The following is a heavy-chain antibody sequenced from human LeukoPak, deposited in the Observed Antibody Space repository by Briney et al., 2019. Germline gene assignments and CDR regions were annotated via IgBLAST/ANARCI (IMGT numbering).Heavy chain of an antibody. CDR1: GGPFSGYY. Sequence: SETLSLTCAVHGGPFSGYYWSWIPQPPAKVLERIGQINHSGSTNYNPSLKSRVTISVDTSKNQFSLKLSSVAAADTAVYYCARVEYYDSSGDPMPLYYFDYWGQGTLVTVSS. J-gene: IGHJ4*02. V-gene: IGHV4-34*01. CDR2: INHSGST. CDR3: ARVEYYDSSGDPMPLYYFDY. D-gene: IGHD3-22*01.